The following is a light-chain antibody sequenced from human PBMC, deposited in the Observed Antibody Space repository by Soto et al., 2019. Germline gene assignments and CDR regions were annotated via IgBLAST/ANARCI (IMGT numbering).Light chain of an antibody. J-gene: IGLJ2*01. CDR3: AAWDDRRNGVV. CDR2: SNN. V-gene: IGLV1-44*01. CDR1: SSNIGSKT. Sequence: QAVVTQPPSASGTPGQRVTSSCSGSSSNIGSKTVNWYQQLPGTAPKLLIYSNNQRPSGVPDRFSGSKSGTSASLAISGLQSEDEADYYCAAWDDRRNGVVFGGGTKLTVL.